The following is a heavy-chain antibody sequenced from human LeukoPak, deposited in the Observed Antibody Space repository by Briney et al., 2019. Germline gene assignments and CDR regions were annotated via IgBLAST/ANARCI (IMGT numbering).Heavy chain of an antibody. CDR2: MSGSGGST. J-gene: IGHJ4*02. V-gene: IGHV3-23*01. CDR3: AKENWAYNWKYDSSASGIKY. CDR1: GFTFSNYG. D-gene: IGHD3-22*01. Sequence: GGSLRLSCAASGFTFSNYGMSWVRQAPGKGLEWVSGMSGSGGSTYYADSVKGRFTISRDNSKNTLYLQMNSLRAEDTAVYYCAKENWAYNWKYDSSASGIKYWGQGTLVTVSS.